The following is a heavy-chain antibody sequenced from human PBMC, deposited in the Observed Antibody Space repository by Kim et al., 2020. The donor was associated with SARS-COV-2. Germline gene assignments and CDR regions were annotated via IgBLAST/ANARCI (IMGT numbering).Heavy chain of an antibody. Sequence: GGSLRLSCAASGFTFDDYAMHWVRQAPGKGLEWVSGISWNSGSIGYADSVKGRFTISRDNAKNSLYLQMNSLRAEDTALYYCAKDHLGSIAAPYYYYGMDVWGQGTTVTVSS. CDR3: AKDHLGSIAAPYYYYGMDV. J-gene: IGHJ6*02. D-gene: IGHD6-6*01. CDR2: ISWNSGSI. V-gene: IGHV3-9*01. CDR1: GFTFDDYA.